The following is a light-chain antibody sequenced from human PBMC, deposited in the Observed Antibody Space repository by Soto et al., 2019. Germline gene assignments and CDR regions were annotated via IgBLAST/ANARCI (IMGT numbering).Light chain of an antibody. V-gene: IGKV1-5*01. CDR2: DAS. Sequence: DIQMPQSPSTLSASVGDRVTITCLASQSISSWLAWYQQKPGKAPKLLSYDASSLESGVPSRFSGSGSGTEFTLTISSLQPDDFATYYCQQYNSYSLTFGGGTKVEIK. J-gene: IGKJ4*02. CDR1: QSISSW. CDR3: QQYNSYSLT.